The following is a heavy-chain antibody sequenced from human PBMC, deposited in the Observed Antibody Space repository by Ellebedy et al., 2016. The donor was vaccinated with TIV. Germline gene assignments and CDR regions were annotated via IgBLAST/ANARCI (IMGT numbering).Heavy chain of an antibody. Sequence: GESLKIPCVASGFTFNSFAMSWVRQAPGKGLEWVSTISNSGESTNNADSGKGRFTISRDNSKNTLYLQMNGLRAEDTAVYYCAKDRIVGARKFDDWGQGTLVTVSS. CDR1: GFTFNSFA. CDR2: ISNSGEST. J-gene: IGHJ4*02. CDR3: AKDRIVGARKFDD. D-gene: IGHD1-26*01. V-gene: IGHV3-23*01.